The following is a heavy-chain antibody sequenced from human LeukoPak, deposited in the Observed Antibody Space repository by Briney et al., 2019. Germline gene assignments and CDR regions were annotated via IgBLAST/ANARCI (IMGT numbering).Heavy chain of an antibody. CDR1: AGSISSYY. Sequence: SETLSLTCTVSAGSISSYYWSWIRQPPGKGLEWIGYIYYSGSTNHNPSLKSRVTISVDTSKNQFSLKLSSVTAADTAVYYCAGERGYRYGVDYWGQGTLVTVSS. D-gene: IGHD5-18*01. CDR3: AGERGYRYGVDY. J-gene: IGHJ4*02. CDR2: IYYSGST. V-gene: IGHV4-59*01.